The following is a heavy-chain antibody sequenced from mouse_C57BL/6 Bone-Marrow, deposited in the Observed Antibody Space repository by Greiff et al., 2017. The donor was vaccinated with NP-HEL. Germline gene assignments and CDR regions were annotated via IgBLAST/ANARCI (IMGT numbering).Heavy chain of an antibody. D-gene: IGHD2-5*01. V-gene: IGHV1-69*01. Sequence: QVQLQQPGAELVMPGASVKLSCKASGYTFTSYWMHWVKQRPGQGLEWIVEIDPSDSYTNYNQKFKGKSTLTVDKSSSTAYMQRSSLTSEDSAVYYCARERAYYSNYYAMDYWGQGTSVTVSS. J-gene: IGHJ4*01. CDR2: IDPSDSYT. CDR1: GYTFTSYW. CDR3: ARERAYYSNYYAMDY.